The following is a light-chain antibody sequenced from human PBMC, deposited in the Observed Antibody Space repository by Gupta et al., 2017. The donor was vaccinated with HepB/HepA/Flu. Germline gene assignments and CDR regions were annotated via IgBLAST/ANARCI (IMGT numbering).Light chain of an antibody. J-gene: IGKJ4*01. CDR2: DAS. V-gene: IGKV3-11*01. CDR1: QDVSRY. CDR3: QQRVHWPPLT. Sequence: EVVLTQNPAILSLSPRERATISCRASQDVSRYLAWYQQKPGQAPCLLLYDASNNDAGMPAMFRGSGSGTDFTLTISSLEPEDFAVYYCQQRVHWPPLTFGGRTKVEIK.